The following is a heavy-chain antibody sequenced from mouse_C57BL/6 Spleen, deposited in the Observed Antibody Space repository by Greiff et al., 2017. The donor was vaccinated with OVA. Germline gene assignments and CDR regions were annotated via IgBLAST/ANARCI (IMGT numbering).Heavy chain of an antibody. CDR3: TNGKNWYFDV. CDR1: GFNIKDDY. Sequence: EVQRVESGAELVRPGASVKLSCTASGFNIKDDYMHWVKQRPEQGLEWIGWIDPENGDTEYASKFQGKATITADTSSNTAYLQLSSLTSEDTAVYYCTNGKNWYFDVWGTGTTVTVSS. D-gene: IGHD2-1*01. J-gene: IGHJ1*03. CDR2: IDPENGDT. V-gene: IGHV14-4*01.